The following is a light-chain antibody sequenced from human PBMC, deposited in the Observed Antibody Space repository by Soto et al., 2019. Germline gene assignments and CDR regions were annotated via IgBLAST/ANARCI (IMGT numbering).Light chain of an antibody. CDR3: SSYTSSSTHWV. Sequence: QSALTQPASVSGSPGQSITISCTGTSSDIGSYNLVSWYQQHPGKAPQLIIYEVSNRPSGVSNRFSGSKSGNTASLTISGLQAEDEADYYCSSYTSSSTHWVFGGGTKLTVL. CDR1: SSDIGSYNL. J-gene: IGLJ3*02. CDR2: EVS. V-gene: IGLV2-14*02.